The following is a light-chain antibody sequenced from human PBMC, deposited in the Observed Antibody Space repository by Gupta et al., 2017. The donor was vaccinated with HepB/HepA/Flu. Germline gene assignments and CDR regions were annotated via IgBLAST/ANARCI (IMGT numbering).Light chain of an antibody. Sequence: DIQLTQSPSFLSASVGDRVTITCRASQGVSSYLAWYQQKPGKAPKLLIYAASTLQSGVPSRFSGSGSGTEFTLTISSLQPEDFATYFCLQVKSHPPGFGPGTKVDIK. CDR3: LQVKSHPPG. V-gene: IGKV1-9*01. CDR2: AAS. J-gene: IGKJ3*01. CDR1: QGVSSY.